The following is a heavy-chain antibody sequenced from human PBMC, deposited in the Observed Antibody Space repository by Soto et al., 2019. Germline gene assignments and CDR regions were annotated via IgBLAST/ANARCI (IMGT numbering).Heavy chain of an antibody. CDR2: INWNGDIT. CDR1: GFSFEDYG. V-gene: IGHV3-20*04. CDR3: ARDYCSGGSCSHY. J-gene: IGHJ4*02. D-gene: IGHD2-15*01. Sequence: GGSLRLSCAASGFSFEDYGMSWVRQAPGKGLEWVSGINWNGDITSYVDSVKGRFIISRDNAKNSLYLQMNSLRVEDTAVYYCARDYCSGGSCSHYWGQGTLVTVSS.